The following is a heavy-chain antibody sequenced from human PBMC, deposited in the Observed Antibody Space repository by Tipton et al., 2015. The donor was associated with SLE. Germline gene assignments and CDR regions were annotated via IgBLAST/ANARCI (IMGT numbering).Heavy chain of an antibody. V-gene: IGHV4-4*08. CDR1: GGSFNGYY. J-gene: IGHJ4*02. CDR2: IYTSGST. D-gene: IGHD5-18*01. CDR3: ARGPQLWADY. Sequence: TLSLTCAVYGGSFNGYYWSWIRQPPGKGLEWIGYIYTSGSTNYNPSLKSRVTISVDTSKDQFSLKLSSVTAADTAVYYCARGPQLWADYWGQGTLVTVSS.